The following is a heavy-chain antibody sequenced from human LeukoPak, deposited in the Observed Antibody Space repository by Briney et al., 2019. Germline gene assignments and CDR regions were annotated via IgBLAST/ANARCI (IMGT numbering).Heavy chain of an antibody. CDR1: GGSFSGYY. D-gene: IGHD2-2*01. Sequence: SETLSLTCAVYGGSFSGYYWSWIRQPPGKGLEWIGEINHSGSTNYNPSLKSRVTISVDTSKNQFSLKLSSVTAADTAVYYCARGKRLLYCSGTSCQNNWFDPWGQGTLVTVSS. CDR3: ARGKRLLYCSGTSCQNNWFDP. CDR2: INHSGST. V-gene: IGHV4-34*01. J-gene: IGHJ5*02.